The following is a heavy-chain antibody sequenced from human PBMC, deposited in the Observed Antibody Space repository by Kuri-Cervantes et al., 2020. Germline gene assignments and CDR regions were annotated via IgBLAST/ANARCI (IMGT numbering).Heavy chain of an antibody. CDR2: IYHTGST. V-gene: IGHV4-38-2*01. CDR1: GYSISSGHY. J-gene: IGHJ4*02. Sequence: SQTLSLTCAVSGYSISSGHYWAWIRQPPGKGLEWIGSIYHTGSTSYNPSLKSRVTISLDTSKNQFSLKLSSVTAADTAVYYCATSPGYYFYDYWGQGTLVTVSS. CDR3: ATSPGYYFYDY. D-gene: IGHD3-22*01.